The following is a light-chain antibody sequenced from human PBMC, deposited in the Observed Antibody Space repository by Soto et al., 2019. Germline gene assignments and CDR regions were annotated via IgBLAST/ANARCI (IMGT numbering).Light chain of an antibody. V-gene: IGKV3-15*01. CDR3: QQYNNWSPIT. Sequence: EIMMTQSPATLSVSPGERATLSCRASQSVRNNLAWYQQKPGQAPRLLIYYASTRATGIPARFSGSGSGTEFTLTISSLQSEDFALYYCQQYNNWSPITVGQGTRLEIK. CDR2: YAS. CDR1: QSVRNN. J-gene: IGKJ5*01.